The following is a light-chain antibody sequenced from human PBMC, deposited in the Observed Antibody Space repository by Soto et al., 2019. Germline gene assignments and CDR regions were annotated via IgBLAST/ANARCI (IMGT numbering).Light chain of an antibody. CDR2: EVS. CDR1: SSDVGGYNY. V-gene: IGLV2-14*01. CDR3: SSYTSRSTLV. Sequence: QSALTQPASVSGSPGQSITISCTGTSSDVGGYNYVSWYQQHPGKAPKLMIYEVSNRPSGVSNRFSGSKSGNTAPLTISGLQAEDEADYYCSSYTSRSTLVFGGGTKVTVL. J-gene: IGLJ2*01.